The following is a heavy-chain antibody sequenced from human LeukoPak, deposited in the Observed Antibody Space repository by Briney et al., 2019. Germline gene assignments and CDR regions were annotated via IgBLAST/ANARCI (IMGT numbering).Heavy chain of an antibody. CDR1: GGTFSSYA. CDR3: ARDRRGQEFDY. V-gene: IGHV1-69*05. CDR2: IIPIFGTA. J-gene: IGHJ4*02. Sequence: SVKVSCKASGGTFSSYAISWVRQAPGQGLEWMGRIIPIFGTANYAQKFQGRVTINTDESTSTAYMELSSLRSEDTAVYYWARDRRGQEFDYWGQGTLVTISS.